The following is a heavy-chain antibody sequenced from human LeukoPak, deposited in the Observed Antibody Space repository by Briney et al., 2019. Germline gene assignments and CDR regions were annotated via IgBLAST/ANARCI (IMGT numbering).Heavy chain of an antibody. V-gene: IGHV3-48*01. J-gene: IGHJ5*02. CDR2: ISSSSSTI. CDR1: GFTFSSYS. Sequence: GGSLRLSCAASGFTFSSYSMNWVRQAPGRGLEWGSYISSSSSTIYYADSVKGRFTISRDNAKNSLYLQMNSLRAEDTAVYYCARDDYDFWSGYRQIMNWFDPWGQGTLVTVSS. D-gene: IGHD3-3*01. CDR3: ARDDYDFWSGYRQIMNWFDP.